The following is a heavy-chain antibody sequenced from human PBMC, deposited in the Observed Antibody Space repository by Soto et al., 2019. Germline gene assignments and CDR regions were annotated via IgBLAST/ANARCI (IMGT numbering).Heavy chain of an antibody. V-gene: IGHV4-59*01. CDR3: ARGVGSSFHNSRVYYYAMDV. Sequence: QVQLQESGPGLVKPSETLSLACSVSGGSISDFYWIWIRQPPGKGMEYIGYIFHTGFTESNPSLKSRVIMTVDMSKNEFSLRLNSVTAADTARYYCARGVGSSFHNSRVYYYAMDVWGQGTTVTVSS. D-gene: IGHD1-1*01. CDR2: IFHTGFT. CDR1: GGSISDFY. J-gene: IGHJ6*02.